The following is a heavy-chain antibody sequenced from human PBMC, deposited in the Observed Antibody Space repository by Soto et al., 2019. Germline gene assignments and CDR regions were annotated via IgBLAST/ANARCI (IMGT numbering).Heavy chain of an antibody. V-gene: IGHV3-74*01. CDR2: ISSDGSST. CDR3: ASVRVVEAATNFDS. Sequence: PGGSLRLSCAASGFTFANYWMHWVRQAPGKGLVWVSRISSDGSSTNYACSVKGRFTISRHNAKNTLYLQMNSQRAEDPAVYYCASVRVVEAATNFDSWGPGTLVTVSS. D-gene: IGHD2-15*01. J-gene: IGHJ4*02. CDR1: GFTFANYW.